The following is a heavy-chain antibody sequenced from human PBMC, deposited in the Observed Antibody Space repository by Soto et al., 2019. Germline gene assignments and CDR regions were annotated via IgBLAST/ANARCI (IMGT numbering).Heavy chain of an antibody. CDR1: GGSISSSSYY. Sequence: SETLSVTCTVSGGSISSSSYYWGWIRQPPGKGLEWIGSIYYSGSTYYNPSLKSRVTISVDTSKNQFSLKLSSVTAADTAVYYCARILYYYDSSGYWGVFDYWGQGTLVTVSS. D-gene: IGHD3-22*01. V-gene: IGHV4-39*01. J-gene: IGHJ4*02. CDR3: ARILYYYDSSGYWGVFDY. CDR2: IYYSGST.